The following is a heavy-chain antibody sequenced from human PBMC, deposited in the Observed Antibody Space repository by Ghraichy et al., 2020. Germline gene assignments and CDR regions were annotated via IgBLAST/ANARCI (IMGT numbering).Heavy chain of an antibody. CDR1: GFTLSSYR. CDR2: IGRDGTTI. J-gene: IGHJ6*02. V-gene: IGHV3-48*04. CDR3: ARASRRNSGYTYYYAMDV. Sequence: GGSLRLSCVASGFTLSSYRMNWVRQAPGKGLEWVSYIGRDGTTIYYADSVQGRFTISRDTAKNSLFLQMNSLRADDTAVYYCARASRRNSGYTYYYAMDVWGQGTTV. D-gene: IGHD1-1*01.